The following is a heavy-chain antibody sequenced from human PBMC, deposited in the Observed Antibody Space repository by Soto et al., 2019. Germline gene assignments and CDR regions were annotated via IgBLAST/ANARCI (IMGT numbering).Heavy chain of an antibody. J-gene: IGHJ4*02. CDR1: GFSFSTYV. CDR3: ATSLYHHIWGSYRNTLEN. Sequence: EVQLLESGGGLVQPGGSLRLSCAASGFSFSTYVMSWVRQAPGKGLEWVSTISDSGASTYYADSVKGRVTISRDNSENTLYLLMYRLRDDDTAVHYCATSLYHHIWGSYRNTLENWGQGTLVTVSS. D-gene: IGHD3-16*02. V-gene: IGHV3-23*01. CDR2: ISDSGAST.